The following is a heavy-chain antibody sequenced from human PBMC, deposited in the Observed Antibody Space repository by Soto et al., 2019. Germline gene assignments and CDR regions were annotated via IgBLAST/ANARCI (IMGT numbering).Heavy chain of an antibody. Sequence: ETLSLTCSLYSGSLSGYYWSWIRQPPGKGLEWIGEISPSGTTNYSPSLKSRVSISVDTSKNQFSLNLTSLTAADTAVYYCARAPKVSGSAQTRPDFWGQGSLVTVSS. CDR3: ARAPKVSGSAQTRPDF. CDR2: ISPSGTT. V-gene: IGHV4-34*01. J-gene: IGHJ4*02. CDR1: SGSLSGYY. D-gene: IGHD6-6*01.